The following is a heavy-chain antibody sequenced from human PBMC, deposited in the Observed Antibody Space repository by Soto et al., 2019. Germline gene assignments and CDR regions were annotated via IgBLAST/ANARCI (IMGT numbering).Heavy chain of an antibody. J-gene: IGHJ6*02. D-gene: IGHD3-10*01. Sequence: ASVKVSCKASGYTFIGYYIHWVRQAPGQGLEWMGWINPNSGGTNYAQRFQGWATMTRDRSISTAYMGLSRLKSDDTAVYYCARVGGGLASLGYYGMDVWGQGTTVTVSS. CDR3: ARVGGGLASLGYYGMDV. CDR2: INPNSGGT. CDR1: GYTFIGYY. V-gene: IGHV1-2*04.